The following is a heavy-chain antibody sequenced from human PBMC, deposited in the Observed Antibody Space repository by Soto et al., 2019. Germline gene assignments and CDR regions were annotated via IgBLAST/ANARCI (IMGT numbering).Heavy chain of an antibody. V-gene: IGHV4-34*01. D-gene: IGHD3-3*01. CDR2: ITHGGST. Sequence: QVQLQQWGAGLLKPSETLSLTCAVYSGSFSGYYYSWIRQPPGKGLEWIGEITHGGSTTYSPSLKSRVTMSLETSKNQFSLKMTSVTAADTAVYYCARGRLFLTPSGLAITYFDYWGQGSLVSGSS. J-gene: IGHJ4*02. CDR3: ARGRLFLTPSGLAITYFDY. CDR1: SGSFSGYY.